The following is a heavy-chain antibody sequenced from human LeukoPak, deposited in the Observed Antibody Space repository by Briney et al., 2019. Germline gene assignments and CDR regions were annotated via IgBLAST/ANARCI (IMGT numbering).Heavy chain of an antibody. J-gene: IGHJ5*02. Sequence: GGSLRLSCEASGFTVSSNYMTWVRQAPGEGVELVSLIYSGGSTFYADSVKGRFTISRDNSKNTLYLQMNSLRPEDTALYYCARFSGLRFDPWGQGTLVTVSS. V-gene: IGHV3-66*02. CDR1: GFTVSSNY. CDR2: IYSGGST. D-gene: IGHD3-10*01. CDR3: ARFSGLRFDP.